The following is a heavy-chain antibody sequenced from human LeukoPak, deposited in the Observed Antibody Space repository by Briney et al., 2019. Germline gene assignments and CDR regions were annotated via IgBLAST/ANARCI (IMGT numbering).Heavy chain of an antibody. J-gene: IGHJ4*02. CDR3: ARVVDGYDYGDDY. Sequence: GASVKVSCKASGYTFTGYYLHWVRQAPGQGLEWMGWINPSSGGTNYAQKFQGRVTMTRDTSISTAYMELSRLTSDDTALYYCARVVDGYDYGDDYWGQGSLVTVSS. D-gene: IGHD4-17*01. V-gene: IGHV1-2*02. CDR2: INPSSGGT. CDR1: GYTFTGYY.